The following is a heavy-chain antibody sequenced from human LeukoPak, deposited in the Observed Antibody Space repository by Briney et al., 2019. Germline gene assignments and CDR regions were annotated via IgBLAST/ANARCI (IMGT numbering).Heavy chain of an antibody. D-gene: IGHD6-25*01. J-gene: IGHJ4*02. CDR3: ARTTSFTASGYDY. V-gene: IGHV1-8*03. CDR1: GYTFTNYH. Sequence: GASVKVPCKASGYTFTNYHINWVRQATGQGLEWMGWINPNNGDSGFAQKFQGRVTITRDTAMTTAYMELSSLTSEDTAIYFCARTTSFTASGYDYWAQGTLVTVSP. CDR2: INPNNGDS.